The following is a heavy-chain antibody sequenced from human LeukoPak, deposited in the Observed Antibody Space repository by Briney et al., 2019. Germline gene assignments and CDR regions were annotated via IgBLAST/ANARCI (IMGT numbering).Heavy chain of an antibody. CDR1: GFTVSSNY. D-gene: IGHD3-9*01. V-gene: IGHV3-53*01. CDR3: ARVQILTGYPTSGMDV. J-gene: IGHJ6*02. CDR2: IYSGGST. Sequence: GGSLRLSCAASGFTVSSNYMSWVRQAPGKGPEWVSVIYSGGSTYYADSVKGRFTISRDNSKNTLYLQMNSLRAEDTAVYYCARVQILTGYPTSGMDVWGQGTTVTVSS.